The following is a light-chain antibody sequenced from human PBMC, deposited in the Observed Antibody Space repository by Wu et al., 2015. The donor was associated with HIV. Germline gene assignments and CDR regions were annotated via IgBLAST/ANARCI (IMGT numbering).Light chain of an antibody. CDR1: QTVRDSY. Sequence: EIVLTQSPGTLSLSPGERATLSCRASQTVRDSYLAWYQQKPGQAPRLLIYGASYRASGIPDRFSGSGSGTDFTLIINRLETEDFAVYYCQQYGNSRFTFGRGLSWRSN. J-gene: IGKJ2*01. CDR3: QQYGNSRFT. CDR2: GAS. V-gene: IGKV3-20*01.